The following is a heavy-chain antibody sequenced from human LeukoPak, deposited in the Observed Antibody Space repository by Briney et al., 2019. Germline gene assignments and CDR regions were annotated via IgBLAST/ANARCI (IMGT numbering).Heavy chain of an antibody. CDR3: AKSRSGSANWALQIFDN. D-gene: IGHD1-1*01. CDR1: GFTFSSYA. Sequence: GGSLRLPCAASGFTFSSYAMSWVRQAPGKGLEWVSAISGSGGSTYYADSVKGRFTISRDNSNNSLFVQMNSLRAEDTAVYFCAKSRSGSANWALQIFDNWGQGTLVTVSS. J-gene: IGHJ4*02. CDR2: ISGSGGST. V-gene: IGHV3-23*01.